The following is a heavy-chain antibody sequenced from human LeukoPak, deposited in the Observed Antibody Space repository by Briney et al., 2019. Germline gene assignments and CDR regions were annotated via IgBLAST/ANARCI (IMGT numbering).Heavy chain of an antibody. CDR1: GYTFTSYD. Sequence: ASVKVSCKASGYTFTSYDINWVRQGTGQGLEWMGWMNPNSGNTGYAQKFQGRVTITRNTSISTAYMELSSLRSEDTAVYYCARGYRGYSYGYVTTYFDYWGQGTLVTVSS. V-gene: IGHV1-8*03. J-gene: IGHJ4*02. D-gene: IGHD5-18*01. CDR2: MNPNSGNT. CDR3: ARGYRGYSYGYVTTYFDY.